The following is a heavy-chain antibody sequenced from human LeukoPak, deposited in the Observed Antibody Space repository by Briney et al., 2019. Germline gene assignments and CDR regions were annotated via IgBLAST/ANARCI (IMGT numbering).Heavy chain of an antibody. V-gene: IGHV1-2*06. D-gene: IGHD5-24*01. J-gene: IGHJ4*02. CDR1: GYTFTDYY. CDR2: INPESGGA. CDR3: ARKKSREPLDY. Sequence: ASVKVSCKASGYTFTDYYMHWVRQAPGQGLEWMGRINPESGGAIYAQNFQGRVTVTRDTSIVTAYMELSSLTSDDMAVYYCARKKSREPLDYWGQGTLVTVSS.